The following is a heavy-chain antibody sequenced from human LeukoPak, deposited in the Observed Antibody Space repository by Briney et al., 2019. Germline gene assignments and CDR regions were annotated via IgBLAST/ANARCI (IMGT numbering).Heavy chain of an antibody. J-gene: IGHJ4*02. Sequence: GGSLRLSCATSLVTSCNYAMSWGRQAPGEGLGWLAAIRYSGRTTYYADSVEGRFTISSDNPNKALYLHMNNLSAEDTAVYYSATLSVNTVTLPSDVYWGKGPLVTASS. V-gene: IGHV3-23*01. CDR3: ATLSVNTVTLPSDVY. CDR2: IRYSGRTT. CDR1: LVTSCNYA. D-gene: IGHD4-17*01.